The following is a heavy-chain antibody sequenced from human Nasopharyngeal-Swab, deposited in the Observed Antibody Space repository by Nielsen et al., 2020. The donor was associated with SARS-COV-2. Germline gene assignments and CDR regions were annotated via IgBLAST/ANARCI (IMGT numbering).Heavy chain of an antibody. J-gene: IGHJ4*02. D-gene: IGHD3-22*01. CDR1: GFTFSSYS. CDR3: ARTRYYDSSGYYPDY. Sequence: GESLKISCAASGFTFSSYSMNWVRQAPGKGLEWGSSISSRSGYIYYTDSVEGRFTISRDNAKNSLYLQMHSLRAEDTAVYYCARTRYYDSSGYYPDYWGQGTLVTVSS. CDR2: ISSRSGYI. V-gene: IGHV3-21*01.